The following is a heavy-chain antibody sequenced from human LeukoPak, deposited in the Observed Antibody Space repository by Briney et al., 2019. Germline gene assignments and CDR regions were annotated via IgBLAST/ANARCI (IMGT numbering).Heavy chain of an antibody. Sequence: GGSLRLSCAASGFTFSSYSMNWVRQAPGKGLEWVSSISSSSSYIYYADSVKGRFTISRDNAKNSLYLQMNSLRAEDTAVYYCARDHCTNGVCYLYYYYYYMDVWGKGTTVTVSS. CDR3: ARDHCTNGVCYLYYYYYYMDV. V-gene: IGHV3-21*01. CDR2: ISSSSSYI. D-gene: IGHD2-8*01. J-gene: IGHJ6*03. CDR1: GFTFSSYS.